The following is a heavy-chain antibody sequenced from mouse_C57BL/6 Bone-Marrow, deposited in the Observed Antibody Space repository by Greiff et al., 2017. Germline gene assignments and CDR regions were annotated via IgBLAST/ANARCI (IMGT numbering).Heavy chain of an antibody. J-gene: IGHJ2*01. Sequence: QVQLQQPGAELVKPGASVKLSCKASGYTFTSYWMQWVKQRPGQGLEWIGEIDPSDSYTNYNQKFKGKATLTVDTSSSTAYMQLSSLTSEDSAVYYCARWDSPYFDYWGQGTTLTVSS. D-gene: IGHD2-12*01. V-gene: IGHV1-50*01. CDR3: ARWDSPYFDY. CDR1: GYTFTSYW. CDR2: IDPSDSYT.